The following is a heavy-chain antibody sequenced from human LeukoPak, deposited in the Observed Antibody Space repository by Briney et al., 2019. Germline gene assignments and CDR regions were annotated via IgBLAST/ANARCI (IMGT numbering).Heavy chain of an antibody. J-gene: IGHJ4*02. CDR3: ARTYGSGSLDY. CDR1: GFTFSSYW. CDR2: IKQDGSEK. Sequence: PGGSLRLSCAASGFTFSSYWMSWVRQAAGKGLEWVASIKQDGSEKYYVDYVKGRFTISRDNAKNSLYLQMNSLRAEDTAVYYCARTYGSGSLDYGGQGTLVTVSS. V-gene: IGHV3-7*01. D-gene: IGHD2-15*01.